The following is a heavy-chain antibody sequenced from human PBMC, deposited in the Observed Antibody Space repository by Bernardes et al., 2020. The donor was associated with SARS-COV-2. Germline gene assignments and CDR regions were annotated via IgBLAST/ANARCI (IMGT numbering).Heavy chain of an antibody. V-gene: IGHV3-48*01. Sequence: GGSLRLSCAASGFTFSSYSMNWVRQAPGKGLEWVSYISSSSSTIYYADSVKGRFTISRDNAKNSLYLQMNSLRAEDTAVYYCARDGVGELLHWGQGTLVTVSS. J-gene: IGHJ4*02. CDR1: GFTFSSYS. D-gene: IGHD1-26*01. CDR2: ISSSSSTI. CDR3: ARDGVGELLH.